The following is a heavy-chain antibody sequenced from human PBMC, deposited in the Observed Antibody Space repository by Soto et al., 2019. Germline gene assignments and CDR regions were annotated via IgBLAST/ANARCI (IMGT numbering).Heavy chain of an antibody. CDR3: ARGRHLVMTGTAFYYGLDV. Sequence: QEHLVESGGGVVQPGKSLRLSCTASGFSLTSFTVHWVRQAPGKGLEWVTLISYDGSKKDYIDSVKGRFTISRDNFKNAVSMEIANLRPEDTAVSFCARGRHLVMTGTAFYYGLDVWGQGTAVTVSS. D-gene: IGHD2-21*02. J-gene: IGHJ6*02. V-gene: IGHV3-30-3*01. CDR2: ISYDGSKK. CDR1: GFSLTSFT.